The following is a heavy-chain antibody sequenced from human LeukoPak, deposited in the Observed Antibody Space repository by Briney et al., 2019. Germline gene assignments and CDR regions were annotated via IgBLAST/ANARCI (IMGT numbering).Heavy chain of an antibody. CDR1: GFTVSSNY. CDR3: AKVWAIVGAPVGGFY. V-gene: IGHV3-53*01. Sequence: GGSLRLSCAASGFTVSSNYMSWVRQAPGKGLEWVSVTYSGGRTYYADSVKGRFTISRDNSKNTLYLQMNSLRAEDTAVYYCAKVWAIVGAPVGGFYWGQGTLVTVSS. CDR2: TYSGGRT. D-gene: IGHD1-26*01. J-gene: IGHJ4*02.